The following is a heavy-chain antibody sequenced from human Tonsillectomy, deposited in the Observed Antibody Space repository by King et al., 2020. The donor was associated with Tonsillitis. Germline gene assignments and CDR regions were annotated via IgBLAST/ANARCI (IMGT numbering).Heavy chain of an antibody. CDR3: AKEGYYYDSSGYPFDY. D-gene: IGHD3-22*01. CDR2: ISGSGGSS. J-gene: IGHJ4*02. CDR1: GFTFSSYA. V-gene: IGHV3-23*04. Sequence: VQLVESGGGLVQPGGSLRLSCAASGFTFSSYAMSWVRQAPGKGLEWVSAISGSGGSSYYADSVKGRFTISRDNSKNTLYLQMNSLRAEDTAVYYCAKEGYYYDSSGYPFDYWGQGTLVTVSS.